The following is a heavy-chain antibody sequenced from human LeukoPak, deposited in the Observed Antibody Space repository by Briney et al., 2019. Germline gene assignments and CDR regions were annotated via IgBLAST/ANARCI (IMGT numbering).Heavy chain of an antibody. J-gene: IGHJ4*02. CDR2: IKQDGSEK. Sequence: GGFLRLSCAASGFTFSSYWMSWVRQAPGKGLEWVANIKQDGSEKYYVDSVKGRFTISRDNAKNSLYLQMNSLRAEDTAVYYCAREVSGSATRFDYWGQGTLVTVSS. CDR3: AREVSGSATRFDY. CDR1: GFTFSSYW. V-gene: IGHV3-7*01. D-gene: IGHD2-15*01.